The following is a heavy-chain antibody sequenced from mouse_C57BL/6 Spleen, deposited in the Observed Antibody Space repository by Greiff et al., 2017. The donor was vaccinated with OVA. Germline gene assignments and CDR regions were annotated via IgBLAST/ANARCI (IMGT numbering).Heavy chain of an antibody. J-gene: IGHJ2*01. Sequence: QVQLKESGPGLVQPSQSLSITCTVSGFSLTSYGVHWVRQSPGKGLEWLGVIWSGGSTDDNAAFISRMSISKDNSKSQVFFKMNRLRADDTAIYDCARDSFFDYWGQGTTLTVSS. CDR1: GFSLTSYG. CDR3: ARDSFFDY. CDR2: IWSGGST. V-gene: IGHV2-2*01.